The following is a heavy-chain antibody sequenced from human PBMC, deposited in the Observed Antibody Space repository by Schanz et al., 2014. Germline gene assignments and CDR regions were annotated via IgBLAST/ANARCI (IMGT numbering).Heavy chain of an antibody. D-gene: IGHD5-18*01. CDR3: AKDAENTAMITDYFDY. Sequence: EVQLLESGGGLVQPGGSLKLSCAASGLIFSNYVMSWVRQAPGKGLEWVSTIGTSGGTNYAESVKGRFTISRDNSKNTLYLQMNSLRAEDTAVYYCAKDAENTAMITDYFDYWGQGTLLTVSS. V-gene: IGHV3-23*01. CDR1: GLIFSNYV. J-gene: IGHJ4*02. CDR2: IGTSGGT.